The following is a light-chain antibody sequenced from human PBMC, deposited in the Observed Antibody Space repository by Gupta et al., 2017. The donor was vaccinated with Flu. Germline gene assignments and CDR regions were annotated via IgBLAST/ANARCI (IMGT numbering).Light chain of an antibody. J-gene: IGLJ1*01. V-gene: IGLV2-14*01. CDR2: DVN. CDR1: SSDVGGSNY. CDR3: SSYTSTSNFYV. Sequence: QPALTQPASVSGSPGQSITISCTGTSSDVGGSNYVSWYQQHPGKAPKLVIYDVNNRPSGVSSRFSGSKSGTTASLTISGLQAEDETDYYCSSYTSTSNFYVFGTGTKVTVL.